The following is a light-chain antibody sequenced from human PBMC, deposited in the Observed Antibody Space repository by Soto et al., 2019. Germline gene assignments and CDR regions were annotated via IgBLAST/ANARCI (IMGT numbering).Light chain of an antibody. CDR2: ESS. CDR3: QQYQSWPLT. J-gene: IGKJ4*01. V-gene: IGKV3-15*01. CDR1: QSVYSN. Sequence: EIVMTQSPATLSLSPGERATLSCRASQSVYSNLAWYQQKPGQTPRLLIYESSTRATGIPARFSGGGSGTEFTLTSSSLQSEDFAGYFCQQYQSWPLTFGGGTKVEIK.